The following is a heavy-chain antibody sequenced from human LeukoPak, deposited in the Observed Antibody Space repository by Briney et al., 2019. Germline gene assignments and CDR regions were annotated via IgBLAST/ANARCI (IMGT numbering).Heavy chain of an antibody. CDR1: GFTFSDYY. D-gene: IGHD3-3*01. CDR3: ARKEYYDFWSGTFYFDS. J-gene: IGHJ4*02. V-gene: IGHV3-7*01. CDR2: LKKDGGEK. Sequence: GGSLRLSCAASGFTFSDYYMSWIRQAPGKGLEWVASLKKDGGEKYYVESVKGRFTISRDNAKKSLFLQMNSLRAEDTAVYYCARKEYYDFWSGTFYFDSWGQGTLVTVSS.